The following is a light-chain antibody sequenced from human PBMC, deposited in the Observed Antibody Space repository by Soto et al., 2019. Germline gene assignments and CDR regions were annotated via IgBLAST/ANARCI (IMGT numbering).Light chain of an antibody. V-gene: IGKV3-11*01. CDR1: QSVGSY. Sequence: EIVLTQSPATLSLSPGQRATLSCRASQSVGSYLAWYQQKPGQAPRLLIYDASNRATGIPDRFSGSGSGTDFTLTISSLEPEDCAIYYCHQRSNWPRTFGQGTKLEIK. J-gene: IGKJ2*01. CDR2: DAS. CDR3: HQRSNWPRT.